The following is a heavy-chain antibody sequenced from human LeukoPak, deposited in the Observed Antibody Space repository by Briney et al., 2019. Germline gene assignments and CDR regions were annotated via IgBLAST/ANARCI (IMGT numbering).Heavy chain of an antibody. CDR2: ISWDGGST. D-gene: IGHD3-22*01. Sequence: GGSLRLSCAASGFTFDGYAMHWVRQAPGKGLEWVSLISWDGGSTYYADSVKGRFTISRDNSKNSLYLQMNSLRAEDTALYYCAKDIAYYDSSGSPGYFQHWGQGTLVTVSS. J-gene: IGHJ1*01. CDR3: AKDIAYYDSSGSPGYFQH. V-gene: IGHV3-43D*03. CDR1: GFTFDGYA.